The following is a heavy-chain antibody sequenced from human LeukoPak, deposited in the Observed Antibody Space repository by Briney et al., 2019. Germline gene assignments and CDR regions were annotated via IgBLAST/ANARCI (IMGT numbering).Heavy chain of an antibody. Sequence: GGSLRLSCAASGFIFSSYAMHWVRQAPGTGLEWVAVIWSDGTREYYIDSVKGRFTIPRDNSKNTLYLQMNSLRAEDTAVYSCARGVAENGNPNYFDPWGRGTLVTVSS. CDR1: GFIFSSYA. J-gene: IGHJ5*02. CDR2: IWSDGTRE. D-gene: IGHD6-13*01. V-gene: IGHV3-33*01. CDR3: ARGVAENGNPNYFDP.